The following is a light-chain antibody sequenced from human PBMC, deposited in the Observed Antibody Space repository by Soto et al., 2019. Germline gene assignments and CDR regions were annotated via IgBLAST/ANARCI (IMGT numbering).Light chain of an antibody. J-gene: IGKJ4*01. CDR2: GAS. CDR3: QQYGSSPLLT. Sequence: EIVSTQSPDTQSLSPGERATLSSRASQSVSSTSLAWYQQKPGQAPRLLIYGASTRATGIPDRFSGRGSGTDFTLTISRLEPEDFAVYYCQQYGSSPLLTFGGGTKVDIK. CDR1: QSVSSTS. V-gene: IGKV3-20*01.